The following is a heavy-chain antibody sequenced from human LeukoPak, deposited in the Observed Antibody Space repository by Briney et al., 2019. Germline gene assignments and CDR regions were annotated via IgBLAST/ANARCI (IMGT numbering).Heavy chain of an antibody. V-gene: IGHV1-69*05. J-gene: IGHJ6*03. Sequence: GASVKVSCKASGGTFSSYAISWVRQAPGQGLEWMGGIIPIFGTANYAQKFQGRVTITTDESTSTAYMELSSLRSEDTAVYYCARVRGMEYSSSPYYYMDVWGKGTTVTVSS. D-gene: IGHD6-6*01. CDR1: GGTFSSYA. CDR3: ARVRGMEYSSSPYYYMDV. CDR2: IIPIFGTA.